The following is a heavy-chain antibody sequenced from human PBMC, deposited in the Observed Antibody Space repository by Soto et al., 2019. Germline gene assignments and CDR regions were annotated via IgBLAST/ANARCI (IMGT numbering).Heavy chain of an antibody. CDR3: ARDGYCTNGVCQTSWFDP. J-gene: IGHJ5*02. Sequence: ASVKVSCKASGYTFTSYDIDWVRQATGQGLEWMGWMNPNGGNTGYAQKFQGRVTMTRNTSISTAYMELSSLRSEDTAVYYCARDGYCTNGVCQTSWFDPWGQGTLVTVSS. V-gene: IGHV1-8*01. CDR1: GYTFTSYD. D-gene: IGHD2-8*01. CDR2: MNPNGGNT.